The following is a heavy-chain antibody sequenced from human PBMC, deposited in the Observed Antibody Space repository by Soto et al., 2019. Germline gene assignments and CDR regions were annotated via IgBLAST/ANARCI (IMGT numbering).Heavy chain of an antibody. CDR1: GFIFSNAW. Sequence: VQLVESGGGLVKPGGSLRLSCAASGFIFSNAWMSWVRQAPGKGLEWVGRIKSKTDGGTRDYAAPVKGRFTISRGDSKDTLYLQMTSLKTEDTAVYYCTTDAIPRDFWGQGTLVTVSS. J-gene: IGHJ4*02. CDR3: TTDAIPRDF. CDR2: IKSKTDGGTR. D-gene: IGHD2-2*02. V-gene: IGHV3-15*01.